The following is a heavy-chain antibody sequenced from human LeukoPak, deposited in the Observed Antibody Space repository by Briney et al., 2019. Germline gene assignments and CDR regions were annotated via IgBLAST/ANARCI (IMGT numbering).Heavy chain of an antibody. CDR2: FDPEDGET. J-gene: IGHJ4*02. CDR3: ATGVWGMVREIIFDY. V-gene: IGHV1-24*01. CDR1: GYTLTGLS. D-gene: IGHD3-10*01. Sequence: ASVKVPCKVSGYTLTGLSMHWVRQAPGKGLEWMGGFDPEDGETIYAQKFQGRVTMTEDTSTDTAYMELSSLRSEDTAVYYCATGVWGMVREIIFDYWGQGTLVTVSS.